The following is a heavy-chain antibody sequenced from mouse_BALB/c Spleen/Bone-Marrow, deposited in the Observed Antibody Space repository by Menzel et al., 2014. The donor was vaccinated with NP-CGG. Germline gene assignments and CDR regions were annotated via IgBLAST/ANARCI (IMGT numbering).Heavy chain of an antibody. CDR2: ISSGGSCT. CDR3: ARHDYAY. J-gene: IGHJ3*01. CDR1: GFTFSSYA. D-gene: IGHD2-4*01. Sequence: EVKLLESGGGLVKPGGSLKLSCAASGFTFSSYAMSWVRQTPEKRLEWVATISSGGSCTYYPDSVKGRFTISRDNAKNTLYLQMSSLRSEDTAMYYCARHDYAYWGQGTLVTVSA. V-gene: IGHV5-9-3*01.